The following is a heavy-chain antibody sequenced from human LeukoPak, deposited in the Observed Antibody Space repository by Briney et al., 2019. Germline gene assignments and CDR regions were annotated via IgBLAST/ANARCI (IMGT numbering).Heavy chain of an antibody. CDR1: GGTFSSYA. D-gene: IGHD1-26*01. CDR2: IIPIFGTA. J-gene: IGHJ4*02. Sequence: EASVKVSCKASGGTFSSYAISWVRQAPGQGLEWMGGIIPIFGTANYAQKFQGRVTITADESMSTAYMELSSLRSEDTAVYYCARGGSYYSYFDYWGQGTLVTVSS. V-gene: IGHV1-69*13. CDR3: ARGGSYYSYFDY.